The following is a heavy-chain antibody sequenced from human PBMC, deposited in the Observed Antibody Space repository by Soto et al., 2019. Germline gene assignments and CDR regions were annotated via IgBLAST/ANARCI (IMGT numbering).Heavy chain of an antibody. CDR1: GFTFTSYA. CDR3: AKGGSYYYDSSGYYAN. CDR2: ISGSGGSS. V-gene: IGHV3-23*01. Sequence: GGSLRLSCAASGFTFTSYAMSWVRQAPGKGLEWVSAISGSGGSSYYADSVKGRFTISRDNSKNTLFLQMNSLRAEDTAIYYCAKGGSYYYDSSGYYANWGQGTLVTVS. J-gene: IGHJ4*02. D-gene: IGHD3-22*01.